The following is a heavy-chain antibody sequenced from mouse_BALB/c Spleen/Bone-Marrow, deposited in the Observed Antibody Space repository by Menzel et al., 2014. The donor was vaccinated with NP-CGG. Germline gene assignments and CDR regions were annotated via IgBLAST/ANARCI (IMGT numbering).Heavy chain of an antibody. CDR1: GSTFTSYW. Sequence: VQLKESGTVLARPGASVKMSCKASGSTFTSYWMHWVKQRPGQGLGWIGATYPGNNDSRYNQKFNDKAKLTAVTSTNTAYMELSSLTYEDSAVHYCAGYGNYFFDYWGQGTTLTVSS. CDR2: TYPGNNDS. J-gene: IGHJ2*01. CDR3: AGYGNYFFDY. V-gene: IGHV1-5*01. D-gene: IGHD2-1*01.